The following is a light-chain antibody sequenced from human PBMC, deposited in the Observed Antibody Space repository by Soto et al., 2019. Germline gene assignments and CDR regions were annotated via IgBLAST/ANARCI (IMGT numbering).Light chain of an antibody. J-gene: IGLJ1*01. CDR2: DDD. Sequence: SYELTQPPSVSVAPGRTATITCGGNNIGSNSVHWYHQKPGQAPVLGVYDDDDRPSGIPERISGSNSGNTATLTISRVEAGDEADYYCQVWDSSSDHYVFGTGTKLTVL. CDR3: QVWDSSSDHYV. V-gene: IGLV3-21*02. CDR1: NIGSNS.